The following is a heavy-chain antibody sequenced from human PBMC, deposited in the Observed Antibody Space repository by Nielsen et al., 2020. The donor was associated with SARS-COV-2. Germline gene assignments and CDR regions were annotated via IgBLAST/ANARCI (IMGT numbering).Heavy chain of an antibody. D-gene: IGHD3-10*01. CDR3: ANGGAGPEDYDYGMDV. J-gene: IGHJ6*02. CDR2: IRFHSGSI. CDR1: GFTFYDYA. Sequence: SLKISCAASGFTFYDYAMHLVRPAPGNGLELFSGIRFHSGSIGYADSVKGRFTISRDNAKNSLYLQMNSLRAEDTALYYCANGGAGPEDYDYGMDVWGQGTTVTVSS. V-gene: IGHV3-9*01.